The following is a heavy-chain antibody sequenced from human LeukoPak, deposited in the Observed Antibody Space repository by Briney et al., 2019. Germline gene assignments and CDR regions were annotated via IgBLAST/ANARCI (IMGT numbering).Heavy chain of an antibody. J-gene: IGHJ3*02. D-gene: IGHD4-17*01. CDR1: GGSISSSSCY. Sequence: SETLSLACTVSGGSISSSSCYWGWIRQPPGKGLEWVGSIYYSGSTYYNPSLKSRVTISVDTSKNQFSLKLSSVTAADTAVYYCASLVLAWTTVTPTAPRQAFDIWGQGTMVTVSS. CDR2: IYYSGST. CDR3: ASLVLAWTTVTPTAPRQAFDI. V-gene: IGHV4-39*01.